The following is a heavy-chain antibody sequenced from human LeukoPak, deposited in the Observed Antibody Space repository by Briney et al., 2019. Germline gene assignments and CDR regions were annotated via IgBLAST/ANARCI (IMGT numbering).Heavy chain of an antibody. CDR2: ISDGGGST. CDR3: AKGGDSYYPHYYMDV. Sequence: GGSLRLSCAASGFTFSNYAMNWVRQAPGKGLEWISAISDGGGSTYYADSVKGRFTISRDNSKNTLSLQVNSLRAEDSAIYYCAKGGDSYYPHYYMDVWGKGTTVTVSS. V-gene: IGHV3-23*01. D-gene: IGHD2-21*02. CDR1: GFTFSNYA. J-gene: IGHJ6*03.